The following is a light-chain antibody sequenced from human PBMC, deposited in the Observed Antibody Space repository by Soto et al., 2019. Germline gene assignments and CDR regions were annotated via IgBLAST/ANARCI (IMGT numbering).Light chain of an antibody. CDR2: DAS. Sequence: IVMTQSPAXLSVSPGERATLSCRASQNVNYNLAWYQQKPGQAPSLLIHDASIRATAVPARFSGSGSGTEFTLTISSLQSEDFAVYYCQQYNNWPRTFGQXTKVEIK. CDR1: QNVNYN. J-gene: IGKJ1*01. V-gene: IGKV3-15*01. CDR3: QQYNNWPRT.